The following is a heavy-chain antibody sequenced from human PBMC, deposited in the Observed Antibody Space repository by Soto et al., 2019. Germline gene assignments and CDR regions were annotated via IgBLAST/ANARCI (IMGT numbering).Heavy chain of an antibody. CDR3: ASTRLVATSVWY. D-gene: IGHD5-12*01. Sequence: QLRLQESGPGLVKPSETLSLTCTVSGGSLSTSSYYWGWIRQPPGRGLEWIGSIYYSGSTYYNPSLKSRVTISVDTSKNQFSLKLSSVTAADTAVYYCASTRLVATSVWYWGQGTLVTVSS. J-gene: IGHJ4*02. CDR2: IYYSGST. V-gene: IGHV4-39*01. CDR1: GGSLSTSSYY.